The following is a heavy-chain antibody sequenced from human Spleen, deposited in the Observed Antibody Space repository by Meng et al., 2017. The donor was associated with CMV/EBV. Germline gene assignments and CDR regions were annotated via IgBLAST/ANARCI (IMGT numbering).Heavy chain of an antibody. CDR1: FTTYG. CDR3: ARALLQCSSSSCPVKRFDP. CDR2: ISTYNAHT. D-gene: IGHD2-2*01. Sequence: FTTYGVTWVRQAPGQGLEWMGWISTYNAHTKYALKLQDRVTMTTDTFTGTAYMELTSLRSDDTAVYLCARALLQCSSSSCPVKRFDPWGQGTLVTVSS. V-gene: IGHV1-18*01. J-gene: IGHJ5*02.